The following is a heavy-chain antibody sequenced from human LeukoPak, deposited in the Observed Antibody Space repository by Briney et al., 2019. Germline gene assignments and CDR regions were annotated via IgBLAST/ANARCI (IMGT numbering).Heavy chain of an antibody. CDR2: MNSDGSST. D-gene: IGHD3-10*01. CDR3: ARGPGPSG. J-gene: IGHJ4*02. V-gene: IGHV3-74*01. CDR1: GFTFSSYW. Sequence: GGSLRLSCAASGFTFSSYWMHWVRQAPGKGLVWVSRMNSDGSSTSYADSVKGRFTISRDNAKNTLYLQKNSLRAEDTAVYYCARGPGPSGWGQGTLVTVSS.